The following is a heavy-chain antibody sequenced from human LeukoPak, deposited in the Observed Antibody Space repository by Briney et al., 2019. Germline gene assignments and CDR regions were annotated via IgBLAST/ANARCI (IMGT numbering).Heavy chain of an antibody. CDR1: GGTFSSYT. CDR3: ARTYYYDSSGYYYYYYGMDV. V-gene: IGHV1-69*02. J-gene: IGHJ6*02. Sequence: SVKVSCKASGGTFSSYTISWVRQAPGQGLEWMGRIIPILGIANYAQKFQGRVTITADKSTSTAYMELSSLRSEDTAVYYCARTYYYDSSGYYYYYYGMDVWGQGTTVTVSS. CDR2: IIPILGIA. D-gene: IGHD3-22*01.